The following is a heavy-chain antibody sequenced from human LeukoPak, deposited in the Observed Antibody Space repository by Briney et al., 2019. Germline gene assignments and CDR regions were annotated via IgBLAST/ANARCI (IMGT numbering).Heavy chain of an antibody. CDR1: GFTFDDYG. J-gene: IGHJ4*02. CDR2: INWNGGST. V-gene: IGHV3-20*04. Sequence: GGSLRLSCAASGFTFDDYGMSWVHQAPGKGLEWVSGINWNGGSTGYADSVKGRFTISRDNAKKSLDLQMNSLRAEDTALYYCARGHIDYAFDCWGQGTLVTVSS. D-gene: IGHD4-17*01. CDR3: ARGHIDYAFDC.